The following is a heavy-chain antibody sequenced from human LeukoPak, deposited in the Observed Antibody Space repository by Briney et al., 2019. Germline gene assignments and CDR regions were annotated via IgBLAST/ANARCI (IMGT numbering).Heavy chain of an antibody. D-gene: IGHD5-12*01. CDR3: ARVIGWLRPTFDY. CDR1: GGSISSSSYY. CDR2: IYYSGST. J-gene: IGHJ4*02. Sequence: SETLSLTCTVSGGSISSSSYYWGWIRQPPGKGLEWIGSIYYSGSTYYNPSLKSRVTISVDTSKNQFSLKLSSVTAADTAVYYCARVIGWLRPTFDYWGQGTLVTVSS. V-gene: IGHV4-39*07.